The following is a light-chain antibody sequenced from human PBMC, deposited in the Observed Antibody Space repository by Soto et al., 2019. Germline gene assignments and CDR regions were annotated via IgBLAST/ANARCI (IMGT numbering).Light chain of an antibody. CDR1: SSDVGGYNY. CDR3: SSYTSSSTE. V-gene: IGLV2-14*01. J-gene: IGLJ2*01. CDR2: DVS. Sequence: QSGLTQPASVSGSPGQSITISCTGTSSDVGGYNYVSWYQQHPGKAPKLMIYDVSNRPSGVSNRFSGSKSGNTASLTISGLQAEDEADYYCSSYTSSSTEFGGGTKVTVL.